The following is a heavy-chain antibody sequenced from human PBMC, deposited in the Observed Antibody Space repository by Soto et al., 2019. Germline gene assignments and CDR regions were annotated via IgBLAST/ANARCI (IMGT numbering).Heavy chain of an antibody. Sequence: GGSLRLSCAASGFTIDTYWMSWVRQSPEKGLEWVANIKQDGSEKYYVDSVKGRFTISRDNAKNSLYLQMNSLRADDTAIYYCARGRWLPLPDVWGQGTMVTVSS. D-gene: IGHD5-12*01. CDR3: ARGRWLPLPDV. V-gene: IGHV3-7*01. CDR2: IKQDGSEK. CDR1: GFTIDTYW. J-gene: IGHJ3*01.